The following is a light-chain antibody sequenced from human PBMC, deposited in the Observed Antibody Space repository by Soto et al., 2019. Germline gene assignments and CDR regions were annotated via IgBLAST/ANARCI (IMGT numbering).Light chain of an antibody. CDR1: QSISSW. V-gene: IGKV1-5*01. CDR2: DAS. CDR3: QQYNSYSGT. J-gene: IGKJ1*01. Sequence: DIQMTQSPSTLSASVGDRVTITCRASQSISSWLAWYQQKPGKAPKLLIYDASRLESGVPSRFSGSGSGTEFTLTISSLQPDDFATYYCQQYNSYSGTFGQGTKVESK.